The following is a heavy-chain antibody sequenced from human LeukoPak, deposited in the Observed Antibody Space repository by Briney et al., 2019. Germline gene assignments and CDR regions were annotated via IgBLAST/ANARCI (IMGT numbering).Heavy chain of an antibody. V-gene: IGHV4-30-2*01. CDR1: GGSISSGGYY. CDR3: ARDGYSGSSYYFDY. Sequence: SETLSLTCTVSGGSISSGGYYWSCIRRPPGKGLECIGYIYHSGSTYYNPSLKSRVTISVDTSKNQFSLKLSSVTAADTAVYYCARDGYSGSSYYFDYWGQGTLVTVSS. J-gene: IGHJ4*02. CDR2: IYHSGST. D-gene: IGHD1-26*01.